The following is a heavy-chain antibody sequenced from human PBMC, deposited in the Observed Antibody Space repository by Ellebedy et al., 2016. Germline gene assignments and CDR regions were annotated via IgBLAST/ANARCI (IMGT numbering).Heavy chain of an antibody. V-gene: IGHV4-59*01. CDR3: ARALDISYFDY. D-gene: IGHD2-2*03. J-gene: IGHJ4*02. Sequence: SETLSLTCTVSGGSISSYYRNWIRPPPGKGLEWIGYIYYSGRTNYSPSLRSRVTISLDTSKNQFSLKLSSVTAADTAIYYCARALDISYFDYWGLGALVTVSS. CDR2: IYYSGRT. CDR1: GGSISSYY.